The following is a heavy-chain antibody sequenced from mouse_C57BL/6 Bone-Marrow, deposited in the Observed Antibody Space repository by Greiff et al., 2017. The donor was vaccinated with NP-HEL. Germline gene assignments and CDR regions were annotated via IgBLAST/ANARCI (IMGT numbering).Heavy chain of an antibody. CDR1: GYTFTDHI. J-gene: IGHJ4*01. CDR3: GRSDYDDYYAMDY. V-gene: IGHV1-11*01. D-gene: IGHD2-4*01. CDR2: IYPVSGET. Sequence: VQLVESGAELASPGASVTLSCKASGYTFTDHIMNWVKKRPGQGLEWIGRIYPVSGETNYNQKFMGKDTFSVDRSSSTVHMVLNSLTSEDPAVYYCGRSDYDDYYAMDYWGQGTSVTVSS.